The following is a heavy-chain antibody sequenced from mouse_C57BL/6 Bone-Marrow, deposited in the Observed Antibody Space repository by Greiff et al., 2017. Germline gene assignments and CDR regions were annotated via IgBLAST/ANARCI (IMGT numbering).Heavy chain of an antibody. Sequence: QVQLQQSGAELVRPGTSVKMSCKASGYTFTNYWIGWAKQRPGHGLAWIGDIYPGGGYTHYNEKFKGKATLTADKSSSTAYMQFSSLTSEDSAIYYCAATVVGPFDYGGQGTTLTVSS. V-gene: IGHV1-63*01. CDR2: IYPGGGYT. J-gene: IGHJ2*01. D-gene: IGHD1-1*01. CDR3: AATVVGPFDY. CDR1: GYTFTNYW.